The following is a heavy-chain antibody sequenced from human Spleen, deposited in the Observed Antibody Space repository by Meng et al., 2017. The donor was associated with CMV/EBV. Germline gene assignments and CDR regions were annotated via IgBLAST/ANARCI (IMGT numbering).Heavy chain of an antibody. CDR2: INPNSGST. J-gene: IGHJ4*02. CDR1: GYTFTSYY. CDR3: ARDPQVTGDLYFDY. V-gene: IGHV1-2*02. Sequence: ASVKVSCKASGYTFTSYYMHWVRQAPGQGLEWMGWINPNSGSTNYVQKFQGRVTMTRDTSVSTAYMELSRLRSDDTAVYYCARDPQVTGDLYFDYWGQGTLVTVSS. D-gene: IGHD7-27*01.